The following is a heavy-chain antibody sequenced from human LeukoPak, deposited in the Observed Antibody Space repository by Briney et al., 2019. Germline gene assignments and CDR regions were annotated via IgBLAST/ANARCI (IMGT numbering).Heavy chain of an antibody. D-gene: IGHD2-2*01. Sequence: GGSLRLSCAASGFTFSSYAMSWVRQAPGKGLEWVSAISGSGGSTYYADSVKGRFTISRDNSKNPLYLQVKRLRAEETAVYYCGQDIVVVPAAILGRSYYDYCMDVWGKGTTVTVSS. CDR1: GFTFSSYA. V-gene: IGHV3-23*01. J-gene: IGHJ6*04. CDR2: ISGSGGST. CDR3: GQDIVVVPAAILGRSYYDYCMDV.